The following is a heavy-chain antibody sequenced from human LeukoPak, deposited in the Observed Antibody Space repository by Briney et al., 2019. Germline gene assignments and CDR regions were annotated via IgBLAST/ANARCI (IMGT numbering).Heavy chain of an antibody. CDR1: GFTFGDYA. Sequence: GGSLRLSCTASGFTFGDYAMSWFRQAPGKGLEWVCFIRSKAYGGTTEYAASVKGRFTISRDDSKSIAYLQMNSLKTEDTAVYYCTARYFEPGPSDYWGQGTLVTVSS. J-gene: IGHJ4*02. CDR2: IRSKAYGGTT. V-gene: IGHV3-49*03. D-gene: IGHD3-9*01. CDR3: TARYFEPGPSDY.